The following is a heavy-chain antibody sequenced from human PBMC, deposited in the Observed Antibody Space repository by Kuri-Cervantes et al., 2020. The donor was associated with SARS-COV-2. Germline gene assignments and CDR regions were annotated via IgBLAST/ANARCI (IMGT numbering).Heavy chain of an antibody. V-gene: IGHV4-34*01. CDR2: INHSGRA. CDR1: GGSFSDYS. Sequence: ESLKISCAVYGGSFSDYSWSWIRQPPGKGLEWIGEINHSGRANYNPSLKSRVTISVDTSKNQFSLKLDSVTAADTAVYYCARGKAEITMIVVVITSGAYYFDYWGQGTLVTVSS. J-gene: IGHJ4*02. CDR3: ARGKAEITMIVVVITSGAYYFDY. D-gene: IGHD3-22*01.